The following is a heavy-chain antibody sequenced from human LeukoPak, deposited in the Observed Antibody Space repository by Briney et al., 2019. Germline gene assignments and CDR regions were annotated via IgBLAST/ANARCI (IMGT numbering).Heavy chain of an antibody. Sequence: GGSLRLSCAASGFTFSSYSMNWVRQAPGKGLEWVSSISSSSSYIYYADSVKGRFTISRDNAKNSLYLQMNRLRAEDTAVYYCARDHLYYYYMDVWGKGTTVTVSS. J-gene: IGHJ6*03. CDR2: ISSSSSYI. CDR1: GFTFSSYS. V-gene: IGHV3-21*01. CDR3: ARDHLYYYYMDV.